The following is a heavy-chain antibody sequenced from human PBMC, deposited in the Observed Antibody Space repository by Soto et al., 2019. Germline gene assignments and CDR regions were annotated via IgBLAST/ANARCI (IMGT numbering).Heavy chain of an antibody. CDR3: ARAAITLFGVVSIPPQYYSEMDV. Sequence: QVQLVQSGAEVKKPGSSVKVSCKASGGTFNRYAISWVRQAPGQGLEWMGGIIPIFGIGNDAQRFQGRVTITADESTGTAYMELSSLRSEDTGVYYCARAAITLFGVVSIPPQYYSEMDVWGPGNTVTVSS. J-gene: IGHJ6*02. CDR2: IIPIFGIG. CDR1: GGTFNRYA. D-gene: IGHD3-3*01. V-gene: IGHV1-69*01.